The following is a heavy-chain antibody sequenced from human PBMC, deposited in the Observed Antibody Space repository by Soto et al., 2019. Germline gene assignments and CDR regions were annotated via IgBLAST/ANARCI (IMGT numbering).Heavy chain of an antibody. CDR1: GGSISSSSYY. CDR3: ARHQGSIAAAGCMDV. V-gene: IGHV4-39*01. Sequence: QLQLQESGPGLVKPSETLSLTCTVSGGSISSSSYYWGWIRQPPGKGLEWIGSIYYSGSTYYNPSLKSRVTISVDTSKNQFSLKLSSVTAADTAVYYCARHQGSIAAAGCMDVWGQGTTVTVSS. D-gene: IGHD6-13*01. J-gene: IGHJ6*02. CDR2: IYYSGST.